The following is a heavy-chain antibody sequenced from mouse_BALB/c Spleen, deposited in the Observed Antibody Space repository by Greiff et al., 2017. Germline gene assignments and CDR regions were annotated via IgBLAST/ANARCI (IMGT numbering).Heavy chain of an antibody. CDR1: GFNIKDTY. J-gene: IGHJ2*01. Sequence: EVQLQESGAELVKPGASVKLSCTASGFNIKDTYMHWVKQRPEQGLEWIGRIDPANGNTKYDPKFQGKATITADTSSNTAYLQLSSLTSEDTAVYYCARGVRRFYFDYWGQGTTRTVSS. CDR2: IDPANGNT. V-gene: IGHV14-3*02. D-gene: IGHD2-14*01. CDR3: ARGVRRFYFDY.